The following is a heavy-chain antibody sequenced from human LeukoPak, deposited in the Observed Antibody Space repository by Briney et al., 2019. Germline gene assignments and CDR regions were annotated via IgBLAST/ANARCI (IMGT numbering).Heavy chain of an antibody. CDR1: GYSFTSHW. D-gene: IGHD2-21*02. V-gene: IGHV5-51*01. CDR2: INPGNSVT. Sequence: GESLKISCEGSGYSFTSHWIGWARQAPGKGLEWMGIINPGNSVTRYSPSFQGQVTMSVDKSISTAYLQWNSLKASDTAIYYCGGMVVTTGYFGMDVWGQGTPVTVTS. CDR3: GGMVVTTGYFGMDV. J-gene: IGHJ6*02.